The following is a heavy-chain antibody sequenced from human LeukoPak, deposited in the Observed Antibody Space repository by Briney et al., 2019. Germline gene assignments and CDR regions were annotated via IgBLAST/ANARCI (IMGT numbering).Heavy chain of an antibody. CDR1: GGSISGGGYS. J-gene: IGHJ4*02. CDR3: ASGINAARGVRLDH. CDR2: IFHSGTT. D-gene: IGHD6-6*01. Sequence: KPSQTLSLTCAVSGGSISGGGYSWSCIRQPPGKELGWIAYIFHSGTTYYNPSLRGRVILTIDRSQNQFSLKLNSVTAADTAVYYCASGINAARGVRLDHWGQGILVTVSS. V-gene: IGHV4-30-2*01.